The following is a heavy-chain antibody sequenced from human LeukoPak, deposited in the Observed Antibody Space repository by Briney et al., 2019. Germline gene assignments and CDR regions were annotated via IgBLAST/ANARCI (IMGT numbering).Heavy chain of an antibody. CDR1: GYTFTSYD. D-gene: IGHD6-13*01. Sequence: ASVKVSCKASGYTFTSYDINWVRQATGQGLEWMGWMNPNSGTTGYAQKFQGRVTMTRNTSISTAYMELSSPRSEDTAVYYCARATQQDSSSWSDYWGQGTLVTVSS. CDR3: ARATQQDSSSWSDY. V-gene: IGHV1-8*01. CDR2: MNPNSGTT. J-gene: IGHJ4*02.